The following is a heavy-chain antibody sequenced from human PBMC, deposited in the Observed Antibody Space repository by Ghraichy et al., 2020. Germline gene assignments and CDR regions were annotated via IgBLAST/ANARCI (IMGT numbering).Heavy chain of an antibody. D-gene: IGHD3-3*01. J-gene: IGHJ5*02. CDR2: IYNSGST. Sequence: SEILSLTCAVSGGSISSYYWSWIRQPPGERLEWIGYIYNSGSTNYNPSLKSRVTISVDTSKNQFSLKLSSVTAADTAVYYCARSITVFGVLRVGWFDPWGQGTLVTVSS. CDR3: ARSITVFGVLRVGWFDP. V-gene: IGHV4-59*01. CDR1: GGSISSYY.